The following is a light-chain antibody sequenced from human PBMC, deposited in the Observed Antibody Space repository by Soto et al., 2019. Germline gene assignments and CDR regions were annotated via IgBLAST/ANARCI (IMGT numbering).Light chain of an antibody. CDR1: RSVSSNY. Sequence: VLTQSPGTLSLSPGERATLSCGASRSVSSNYLVWYQQKPGQPPRLLIYAASSRATGIPDRFTGSGSGTDFTLTISRLEPEDSAVYYCQRYGHSPWTFGQGTKV. J-gene: IGKJ1*01. CDR2: AAS. V-gene: IGKV3-20*01. CDR3: QRYGHSPWT.